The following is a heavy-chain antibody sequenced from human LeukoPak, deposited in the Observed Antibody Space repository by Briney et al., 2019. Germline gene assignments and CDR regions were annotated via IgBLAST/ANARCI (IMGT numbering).Heavy chain of an antibody. J-gene: IGHJ6*04. CDR2: ISSSGSTI. CDR1: GFTFSSYE. D-gene: IGHD3-10*02. Sequence: PGGSLRLSCAASGFTFSSYEMNWVRQAPGKGLEWVSYISSSGSTIYYADSVKGRFTISRDSAKNPLYLQMNSLRAEDTAVYYCAELGITMIGGVWGKGTTVTISS. V-gene: IGHV3-48*03. CDR3: AELGITMIGGV.